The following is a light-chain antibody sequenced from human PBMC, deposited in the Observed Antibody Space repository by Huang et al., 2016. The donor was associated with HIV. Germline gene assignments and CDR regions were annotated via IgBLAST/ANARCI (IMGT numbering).Light chain of an antibody. Sequence: TVLTQSPGTLSLSPGERATLPCRASQSVSSSFLSWYQQKPGQAPRLLIYGTSSRATGIPDRFSGSGSGTDFTLTISRLEPEDFAVYYCQQYGNSFWTFGPGTKVEIK. CDR1: QSVSSSF. J-gene: IGKJ1*01. CDR2: GTS. CDR3: QQYGNSFWT. V-gene: IGKV3-20*01.